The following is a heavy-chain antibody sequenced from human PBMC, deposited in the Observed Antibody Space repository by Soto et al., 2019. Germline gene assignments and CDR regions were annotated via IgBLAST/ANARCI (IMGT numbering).Heavy chain of an antibody. J-gene: IGHJ6*02. CDR3: ARDGDFWSGYDYYYGMDV. CDR2: ISSSSSYI. D-gene: IGHD3-3*01. V-gene: IGHV3-21*01. CDR1: GFTFSSYS. Sequence: EVQLVESGGGLVKPGGSLRLSCAASGFTFSSYSMNWVRQAPGKGLEWVSSISSSSSYIYYADSVKGRFTISRDNAKNSRYLQMNSLRAEDTAVYYCARDGDFWSGYDYYYGMDVWGQGTTVTVSS.